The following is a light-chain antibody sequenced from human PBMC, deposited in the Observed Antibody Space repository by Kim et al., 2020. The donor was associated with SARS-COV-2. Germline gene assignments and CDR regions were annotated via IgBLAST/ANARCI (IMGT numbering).Light chain of an antibody. J-gene: IGLJ2*01. CDR2: GKN. V-gene: IGLV3-19*01. CDR1: SLRSYY. CDR3: KSRDSSGKVV. Sequence: SSELTQDPAVSVALGQTVRITCQGDSLRSYYASWYQQKPGQAPVLVIYGKNNRPSGIPDRFSGSSSGNTASLTITGAQAEDEAVYYCKSRDSSGKVVFGGGTQLTVL.